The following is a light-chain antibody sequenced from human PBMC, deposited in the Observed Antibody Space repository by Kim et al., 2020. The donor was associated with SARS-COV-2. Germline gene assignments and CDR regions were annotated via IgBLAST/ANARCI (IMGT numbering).Light chain of an antibody. CDR3: TSYTTTSTLI. CDR1: STDVGAYNY. Sequence: QSALTQPASVSGSPGQSITISCIGTSTDVGAYNYVSWYQQHPGKAPELMIYDVTKRPSGVSTRFSGSKSGNTASLTISGLQAEDEADYYCTSYTTTSTLIFGGGTQLTVL. J-gene: IGLJ2*01. CDR2: DVT. V-gene: IGLV2-14*01.